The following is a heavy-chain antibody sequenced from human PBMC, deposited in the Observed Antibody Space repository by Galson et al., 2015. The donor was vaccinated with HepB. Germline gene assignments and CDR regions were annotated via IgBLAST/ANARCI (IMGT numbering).Heavy chain of an antibody. V-gene: IGHV1-2*02. D-gene: IGHD2-2*02. Sequence: SVKVSCKASGYTFTGYYMHWVRQAPGQGLEWMGWINPNSGGTNYAQKFQGRVTMTRDTSISTAYMELSRLRSDDTAVYYCARDHGGSSTSCYTGLCAFDIWGQGTMVTVSS. CDR2: INPNSGGT. CDR1: GYTFTGYY. J-gene: IGHJ3*02. CDR3: ARDHGGSSTSCYTGLCAFDI.